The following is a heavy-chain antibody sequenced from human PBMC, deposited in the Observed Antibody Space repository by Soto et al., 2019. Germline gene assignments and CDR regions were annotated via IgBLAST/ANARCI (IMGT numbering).Heavy chain of an antibody. CDR1: GFTFTRYS. J-gene: IGHJ4*02. CDR2: ISSTTNYI. CDR3: SRESEDLTSNFVY. V-gene: IGHV3-21*06. Sequence: PGGSLRLCCAASGFTFTRYSMNWVRQAPGKGLEWVSSISSTTNYIYYGDSMKGRFTISRDNAKNSLYLEMNSLRAEDTAVYYCSRESEDLTSNFVYWGQGTLVTVSS.